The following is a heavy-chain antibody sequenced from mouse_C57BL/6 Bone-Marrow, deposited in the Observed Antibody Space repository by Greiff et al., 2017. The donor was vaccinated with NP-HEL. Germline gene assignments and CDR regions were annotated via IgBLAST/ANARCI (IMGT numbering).Heavy chain of an antibody. V-gene: IGHV14-4*01. D-gene: IGHD1-1*01. CDR2: IDPENGDT. J-gene: IGHJ2*01. CDR3: TTDYGSSYGYYFDY. CDR1: GFNIKDDY. Sequence: VQLQQPGAELVRPGASVKLSCTASGFNIKDDYMHWVKQRPEQGLEWIGWIDPENGDTEYASKFQGKATITADTSSNTAYLQLSSLTSEDTAVYYCTTDYGSSYGYYFDYWGQGTTLTVSS.